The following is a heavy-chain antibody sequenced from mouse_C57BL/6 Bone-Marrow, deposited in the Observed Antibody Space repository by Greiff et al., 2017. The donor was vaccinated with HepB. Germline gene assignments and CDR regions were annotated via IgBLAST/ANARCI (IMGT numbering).Heavy chain of an antibody. D-gene: IGHD1-1*01. V-gene: IGHV1-75*01. CDR3: ARSYYGSSYDY. Sequence: QVQLQQSGPELVKPGASVKISCKASGYTFTDYYINWVKQRPGQGLEWIGWIFPGSGSTYYNEKFKGKATLTVDKSSRTAYMLLSSLTSEDSAVYFCARSYYGSSYDYWGQGTTLTVSS. CDR2: IFPGSGST. J-gene: IGHJ2*01. CDR1: GYTFTDYY.